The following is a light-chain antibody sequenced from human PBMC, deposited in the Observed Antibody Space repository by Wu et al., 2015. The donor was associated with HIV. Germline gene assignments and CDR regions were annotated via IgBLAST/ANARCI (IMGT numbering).Light chain of an antibody. Sequence: EIVMTQSPATLSVSPGERATLSCRASQSVSSNLAWYQQKPGQAPRLLIYGASTRATGIPARFSGSGSGAEFTLTISSMQSEDFAVYYCQQYNNWPPYTFGLGDQRLEIK. V-gene: IGKV3-15*01. CDR2: GAS. J-gene: IGKJ2*01. CDR3: QQYNNWPPYT. CDR1: QSVSSN.